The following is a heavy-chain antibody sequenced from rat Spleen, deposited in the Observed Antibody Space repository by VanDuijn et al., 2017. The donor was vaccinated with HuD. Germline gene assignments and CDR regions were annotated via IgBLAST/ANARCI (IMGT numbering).Heavy chain of an antibody. D-gene: IGHD1-6*01. CDR1: GFSLTSYG. CDR3: ARWKYTTDWFAY. J-gene: IGHJ3*01. Sequence: QVQLKESGPDLVQPSQTLSLTCTVSGFSLTSYGVSWVRQPPGKGLEWIAGISSGGNTYHNSVFRSRLIISRDTSKSQVFLTMNSLQTEDTAMYFCARWKYTTDWFAYWGQGTLVTVSS. CDR2: ISSGGNT. V-gene: IGHV2S8*01.